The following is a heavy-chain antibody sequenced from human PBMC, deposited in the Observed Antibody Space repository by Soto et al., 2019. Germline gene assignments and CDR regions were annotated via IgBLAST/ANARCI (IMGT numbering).Heavy chain of an antibody. J-gene: IGHJ6*02. V-gene: IGHV1-69*01. CDR2: IIAIFGTS. D-gene: IGHD3-10*01. CDR1: GGTFSSYA. CDR3: ARAYYGSGSYYYGMDV. Sequence: QVQLVQSGAEVKKPGSSVKVSCKASGGTFSSYAISWVRQAPGQGLEWMGGIIAIFGTSNYAQKFQGRVTITADESTSTAYTELSSLRSEDTAVYYCARAYYGSGSYYYGMDVWGQGPTVTVSS.